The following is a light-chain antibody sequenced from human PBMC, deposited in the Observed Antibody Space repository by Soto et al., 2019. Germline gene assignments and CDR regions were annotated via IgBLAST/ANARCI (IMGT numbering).Light chain of an antibody. Sequence: EIVLTQSPGTLSLSPGERATLSCRASQSVPSNFLAWYQQKPGQAPILVIYGVSRRATGIPDRFSGSGSGTDFTLTISTLEPEDFAVYDCQQYDSSWTVGQGTKVESK. CDR2: GVS. V-gene: IGKV3-20*01. J-gene: IGKJ1*01. CDR1: QSVPSNF. CDR3: QQYDSSWT.